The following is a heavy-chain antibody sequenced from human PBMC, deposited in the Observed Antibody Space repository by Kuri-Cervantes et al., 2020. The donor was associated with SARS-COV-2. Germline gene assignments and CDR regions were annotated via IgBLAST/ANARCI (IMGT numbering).Heavy chain of an antibody. CDR3: AREGYYDSSGYFGDYVRMDV. CDR2: ISAYNGNT. J-gene: IGHJ6*02. Sequence: ASVKVSCKASGYTFTSYGISWVRQAPGQGLEWMGWISAYNGNTNYAQKLQVRVTMTTDTSTSTAYMELRSLRSDDTAVYYCAREGYYDSSGYFGDYVRMDVWGQGTTVTVSS. CDR1: GYTFTSYG. V-gene: IGHV1-18*01. D-gene: IGHD3-22*01.